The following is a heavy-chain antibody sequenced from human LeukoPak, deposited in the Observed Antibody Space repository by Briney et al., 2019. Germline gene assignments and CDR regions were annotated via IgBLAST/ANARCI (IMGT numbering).Heavy chain of an antibody. CDR1: GGSISSGSYY. CDR3: ARVGDDYGDYGGGNDAFDI. D-gene: IGHD4-17*01. J-gene: IGHJ3*02. Sequence: SETLSLTCTVSGGSISSGSYYWSWIRQPAGKGLEWIGRIYTSGSTNYNPSLKSRVTISVDTSNNQFSLKLSSVTAADTAVYYWARVGDDYGDYGGGNDAFDIWGQGTMVTVSS. V-gene: IGHV4-61*02. CDR2: IYTSGST.